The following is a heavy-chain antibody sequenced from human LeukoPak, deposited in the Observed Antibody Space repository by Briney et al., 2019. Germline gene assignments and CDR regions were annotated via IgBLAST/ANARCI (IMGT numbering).Heavy chain of an antibody. CDR2: ISAYNGNT. CDR3: ASLSPSDGYNPQKYFDY. V-gene: IGHV1-18*01. CDR1: GYTFTSYG. Sequence: ASVKVSCKASGYTFTSYGISWVRQAPGQGLEWMGWISAYNGNTNYAQKLQGRVTMTTDTSTSTAYMELRSLRSDDTAVYYCASLSPSDGYNPQKYFDYWGQGTLVTVSS. D-gene: IGHD5-24*01. J-gene: IGHJ4*02.